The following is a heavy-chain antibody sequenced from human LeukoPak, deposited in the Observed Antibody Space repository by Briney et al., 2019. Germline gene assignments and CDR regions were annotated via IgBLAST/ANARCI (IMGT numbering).Heavy chain of an antibody. CDR3: ARVTGAYYFDY. CDR2: TSNKAKSYTT. Sequence: GGSLRLSCAASGFTFSDHYMDWVRQAPGKGLEWVGRTSNKAKSYTTEYAASLKDRFTISRDDSKNSLYLQMNSLKTEDTAVYYCARVTGAYYFDYWGQGTLVTVSS. CDR1: GFTFSDHY. J-gene: IGHJ4*02. V-gene: IGHV3-72*01. D-gene: IGHD1-20*01.